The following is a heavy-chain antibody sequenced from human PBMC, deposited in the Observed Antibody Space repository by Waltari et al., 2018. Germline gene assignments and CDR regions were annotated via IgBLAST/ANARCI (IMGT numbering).Heavy chain of an antibody. CDR1: GGPLSAYS. D-gene: IGHD3-16*01. J-gene: IGHJ6*04. V-gene: IGHV1-69*05. CDR2: LITILRGV. CDR3: ATGEYNFAWGCSWDV. Sequence: QVQLAQSGAEVKKTGSSVTVSCRAIGGPLSAYSISWVRQAPGQGLGWVGGLITILRGVDLAQKFQGRLPLTTDESTNTAYMGLSSLTNEDTGVYYCATGEYNFAWGCSWDVWGKGTTVTISS.